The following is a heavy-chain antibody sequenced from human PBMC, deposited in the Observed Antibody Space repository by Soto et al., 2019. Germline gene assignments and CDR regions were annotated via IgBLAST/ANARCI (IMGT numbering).Heavy chain of an antibody. CDR1: GGSFSGYY. Sequence: QVQLQQWGAGLLKPSETLSLTCAVYGGSFSGYYWSWIRQPPGKGLEWIGEINHSGSTNYNPSLKSRVSISLDTSKNQFSLKLSSVTAADTAVYYCARAHTGPFDYWGQGTLVTVSS. CDR2: INHSGST. J-gene: IGHJ4*02. V-gene: IGHV4-34*01. CDR3: ARAHTGPFDY. D-gene: IGHD2-2*02.